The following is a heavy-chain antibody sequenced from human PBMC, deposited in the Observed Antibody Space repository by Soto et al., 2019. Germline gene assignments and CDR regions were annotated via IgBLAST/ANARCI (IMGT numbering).Heavy chain of an antibody. D-gene: IGHD3-22*01. CDR2: ISSSSSTI. J-gene: IGHJ4*02. CDR3: ARGYYDSSGYYWVFDY. V-gene: IGHV3-48*01. Sequence: PGGSLSLCCASSGFTFSSYSMDWARQAPRKGLEWVSYISSSSSTIYYADSVKGRFTISRDNAKNSLYLQMNSLRAEDTAVYYCARGYYDSSGYYWVFDYWGQGTLVTVSS. CDR1: GFTFSSYS.